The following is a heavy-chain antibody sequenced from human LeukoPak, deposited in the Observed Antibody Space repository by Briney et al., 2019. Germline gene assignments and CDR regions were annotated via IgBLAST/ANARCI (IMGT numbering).Heavy chain of an antibody. V-gene: IGHV3-33*01. Sequence: PGRSLRLSCAASGFTFSSYGMHWVRQAPGKGLEWVAVIRYDGSNKYYADSVKGRFTISRDNSKNTLHLQMNSLRAEDTAVYYCARGYSYGIFDYWGQGTLVTVSS. CDR3: ARGYSYGIFDY. J-gene: IGHJ4*02. D-gene: IGHD5-18*01. CDR1: GFTFSSYG. CDR2: IRYDGSNK.